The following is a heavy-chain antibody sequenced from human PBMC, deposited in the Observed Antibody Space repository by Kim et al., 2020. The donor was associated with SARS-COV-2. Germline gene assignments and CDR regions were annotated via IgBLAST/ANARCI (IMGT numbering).Heavy chain of an antibody. J-gene: IGHJ4*02. Sequence: YYTDSVKGRFTISRDNAKNSLYLQMNSLRDEDTAVYYCARSNGLWLEVVDYWGQGTLVTVSS. V-gene: IGHV3-48*02. CDR3: ARSNGLWLEVVDY. D-gene: IGHD5-12*01.